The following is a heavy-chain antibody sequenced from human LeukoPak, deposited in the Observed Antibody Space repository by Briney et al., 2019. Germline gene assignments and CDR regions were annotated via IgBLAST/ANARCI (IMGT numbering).Heavy chain of an antibody. V-gene: IGHV4-61*05. J-gene: IGHJ3*02. CDR1: GGSISSSSYY. CDR2: IYYSGNT. Sequence: PSETLSLTCAVYGGSISSSSYYWGWIRQPPGKGLEWIGYIYYSGNTNHNPSLRSRVTISVDTSKNQFSLNLSSVTAADTAVYYCARQSLDSSGYYSHGFDIWGQGTLVTVSS. D-gene: IGHD3-22*01. CDR3: ARQSLDSSGYYSHGFDI.